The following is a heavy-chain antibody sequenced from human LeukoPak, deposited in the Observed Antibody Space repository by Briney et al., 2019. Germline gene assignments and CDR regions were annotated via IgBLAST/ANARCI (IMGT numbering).Heavy chain of an antibody. CDR3: ARDRGDIVVVPAAVELDY. CDR1: GYTFTSYY. D-gene: IGHD2-2*01. CDR2: MNPSGGST. V-gene: IGHV1-46*01. J-gene: IGHJ4*02. Sequence: ASVKVPCKASGYTFTSYYMHWVRQAPGQGLEWMGIMNPSGGSTSYAQKFQGRVTMTRDTSTSTVYMELSSLRSEDTAVYYCARDRGDIVVVPAAVELDYWGQGTLVTVSS.